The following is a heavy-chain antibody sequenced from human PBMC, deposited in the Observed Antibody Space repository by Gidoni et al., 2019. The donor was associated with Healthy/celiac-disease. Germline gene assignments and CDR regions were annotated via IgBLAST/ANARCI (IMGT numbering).Heavy chain of an antibody. J-gene: IGHJ4*02. V-gene: IGHV3-11*01. CDR2: ISSSGRII. CDR3: ARDLGATTYYFDY. D-gene: IGHD1-26*01. Sequence: QVQLVESGGGLVKPGGSLRLSWSASGFSFSDYYMSWIRQAPGKGLEWVSYISSSGRIIYYADSVKCRFSISRDNAKNSLYLQMNSLRAEDTAVYYCARDLGATTYYFDYWGQGTLVTVSS. CDR1: GFSFSDYY.